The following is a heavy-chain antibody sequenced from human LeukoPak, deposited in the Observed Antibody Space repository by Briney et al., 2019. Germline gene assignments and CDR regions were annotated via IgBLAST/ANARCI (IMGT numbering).Heavy chain of an antibody. CDR3: ASTYSGYDPFDY. Sequence: ASVTVSCKASGYTFTSYGISWVRQAPGQGLEWMGWISAYNGNTNYAQKLQGRVTMTTDTSTSTAYMELRSLRSDDTAVYYCASTYSGYDPFDYWGQGTLVTVSS. J-gene: IGHJ4*02. V-gene: IGHV1-18*01. CDR2: ISAYNGNT. CDR1: GYTFTSYG. D-gene: IGHD5-12*01.